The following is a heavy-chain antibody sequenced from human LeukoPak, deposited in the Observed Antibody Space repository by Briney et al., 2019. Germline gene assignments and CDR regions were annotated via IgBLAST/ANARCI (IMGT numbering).Heavy chain of an antibody. CDR1: GYTFTGYY. CDR2: ISAYNGNT. D-gene: IGHD2-2*01. V-gene: IGHV1-18*04. Sequence: ASVKVSCKASGYTFTGYYMHWVRQAPGQGLEWMGWISAYNGNTNYAQKLQGRVTMTTDTSTSTAYMELRSLRSDDTAVYYCARSGCSSTSCYSDYYYYMDVWGKGTTVTISS. J-gene: IGHJ6*03. CDR3: ARSGCSSTSCYSDYYYYMDV.